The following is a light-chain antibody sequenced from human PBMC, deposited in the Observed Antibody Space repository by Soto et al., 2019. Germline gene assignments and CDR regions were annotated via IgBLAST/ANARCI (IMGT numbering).Light chain of an antibody. CDR2: GAS. Sequence: EIVLTQSPGTLSLSPGERATLSCRASQSVSSSYLAWYQQKPGQAPRLLIYGASTRATGIPARFSGSGSGTEFTLTISSLQSEDFAAYYCQQYNNWPAWTFGQGTKVDIK. V-gene: IGKV3-15*01. CDR3: QQYNNWPAWT. CDR1: QSVSSSY. J-gene: IGKJ1*01.